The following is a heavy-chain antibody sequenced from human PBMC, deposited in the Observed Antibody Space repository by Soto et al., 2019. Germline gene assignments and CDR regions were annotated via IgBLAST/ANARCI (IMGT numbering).Heavy chain of an antibody. V-gene: IGHV3-23*01. D-gene: IGHD6-19*01. J-gene: IGHJ4*02. CDR2: ISGTGVSS. Sequence: GGSLRLSCEVSGSTFSSYAMSWVRQSPGKGLEWVAVISGTGVSSQYADSVKGRFTISRDNSKNTLTLQMNSLRAEDTAVYYCAKPRLVAGLIKYVDFASWGQGTLVTVSS. CDR3: AKPRLVAGLIKYVDFAS. CDR1: GSTFSSYA.